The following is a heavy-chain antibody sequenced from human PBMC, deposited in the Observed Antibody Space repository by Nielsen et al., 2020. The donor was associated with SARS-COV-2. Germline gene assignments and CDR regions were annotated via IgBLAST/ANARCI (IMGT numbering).Heavy chain of an antibody. V-gene: IGHV3-30-3*01. D-gene: IGHD3-10*01. CDR2: ISYDGSNK. CDR3: AREPFGSGSYYLDY. CDR1: GFTFRSYA. J-gene: IGHJ4*02. Sequence: SLKISCAASGFTFRSYAMHWVRQAPGKGLEWVAVISYDGSNKYYADSVKGRFTISRDNSKNTLYLQMNSLRAEDTAVYYCAREPFGSGSYYLDYWGQGTLVTVSS.